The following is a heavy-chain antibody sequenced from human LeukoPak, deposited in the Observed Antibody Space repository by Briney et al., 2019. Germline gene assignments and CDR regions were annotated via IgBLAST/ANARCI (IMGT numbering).Heavy chain of an antibody. CDR3: AKDQKFTIFGVVIKNFDY. D-gene: IGHD3-3*01. Sequence: PGGSLRLSCAASGFTFSSYAMSWVRQAPGNWLEWVSAISGSGGSAYYADSVKGRFTISRDNSKNTLYLQMNSLRAEDTAVYYCAKDQKFTIFGVVIKNFDYWGQGTLVTVSS. V-gene: IGHV3-23*01. CDR1: GFTFSSYA. CDR2: ISGSGGSA. J-gene: IGHJ4*02.